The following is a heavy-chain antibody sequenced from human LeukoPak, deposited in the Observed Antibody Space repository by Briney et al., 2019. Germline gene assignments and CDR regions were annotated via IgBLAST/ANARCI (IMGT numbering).Heavy chain of an antibody. J-gene: IGHJ4*02. CDR1: GFTFSSYA. CDR2: IGGSGGST. CDR3: AKLHDFWSGYDDY. Sequence: PGGSLRLSCVASGFTFSSYAMSWVRQAPGKGLEWVSAIGGSGGSTYYADSVKGRFTISRDNSKNTLSLQMNNLRAEDTAVYYCAKLHDFWSGYDDYWGQGTLVTVSS. V-gene: IGHV3-23*01. D-gene: IGHD3-3*01.